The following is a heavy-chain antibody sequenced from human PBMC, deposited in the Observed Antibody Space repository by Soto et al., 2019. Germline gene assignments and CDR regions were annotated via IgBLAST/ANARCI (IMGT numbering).Heavy chain of an antibody. J-gene: IGHJ5*02. V-gene: IGHV4-61*01. CDR1: GASVTTPTYY. CDR3: ARRNSGGNRLDP. Sequence: QVQLQESSTGLVKPSETLSLTCIVSGASVTTPTYYWTWIRQHPGQGLEWIGYISNSGSTNYNPSLKSRITKSAYTSKNQFVQKLNFVSAADTAGYYGARRNSGGNRLDPRGQGTLVTVSS. CDR2: ISNSGST. D-gene: IGHD2-15*01.